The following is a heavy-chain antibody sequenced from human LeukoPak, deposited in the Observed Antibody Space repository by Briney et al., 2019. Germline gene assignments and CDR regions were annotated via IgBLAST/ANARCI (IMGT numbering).Heavy chain of an antibody. CDR2: INPSGRTT. D-gene: IGHD6-13*01. V-gene: IGHV1-46*01. J-gene: IGHJ1*01. CDR1: GYTFTSYF. Sequence: ASVKLSVTASGYTFTSYFIHGVRQSPGQGLEWMGIINPSGRTTSYAQKFQGRVTMTRDTSTSTVYMELSSLRSEDTAVYYCARGESSTKFGYCGRGNVITVSS. CDR3: ARGESSTKFGY.